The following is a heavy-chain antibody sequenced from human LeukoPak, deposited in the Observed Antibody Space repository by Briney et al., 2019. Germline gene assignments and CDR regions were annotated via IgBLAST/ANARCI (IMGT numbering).Heavy chain of an antibody. Sequence: GGSLRLSCAASGFTFSSYWMSWVRQAPGKGLEWVANIKQDGSEKYYVDSVKGRFTISRDNAKNSLYLQMNSLRDEDTAVYYCATLGIVVIPVSNDDWGQGTRVTVSS. V-gene: IGHV3-7*01. J-gene: IGHJ4*02. D-gene: IGHD2-2*01. CDR3: ATLGIVVIPVSNDD. CDR1: GFTFSSYW. CDR2: IKQDGSEK.